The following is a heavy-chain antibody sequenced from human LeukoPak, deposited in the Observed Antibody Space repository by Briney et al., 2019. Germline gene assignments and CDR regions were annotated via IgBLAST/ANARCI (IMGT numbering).Heavy chain of an antibody. D-gene: IGHD4-17*01. Sequence: GASVKVSCKASGYTFTGYYMHWVRQAPGQGLEWMGWIDPNSGGTNYAQKFQGRVTMTRDTSISTACMELSRLRSDDTAVYYCARVSTVTRRGTLLYWGQGTLVTVSS. CDR1: GYTFTGYY. CDR2: IDPNSGGT. J-gene: IGHJ4*02. CDR3: ARVSTVTRRGTLLY. V-gene: IGHV1-2*02.